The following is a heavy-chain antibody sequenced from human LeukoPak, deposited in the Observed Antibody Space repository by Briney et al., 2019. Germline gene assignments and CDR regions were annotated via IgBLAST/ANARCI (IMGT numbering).Heavy chain of an antibody. CDR2: IRYDGSNK. CDR1: GFTFSSYG. CDR3: ARATNYCSSTSCRVPPDY. J-gene: IGHJ4*02. D-gene: IGHD2-2*01. Sequence: GGSLRLSCAASGFTFSSYGMHWVRQAPGKGLEWVAFIRYDGSNKYYADSVKGRFTISRDNSKSTLYLQMNSLRAEDTAVYYCARATNYCSSTSCRVPPDYWGQGTLVTVSS. V-gene: IGHV3-30*02.